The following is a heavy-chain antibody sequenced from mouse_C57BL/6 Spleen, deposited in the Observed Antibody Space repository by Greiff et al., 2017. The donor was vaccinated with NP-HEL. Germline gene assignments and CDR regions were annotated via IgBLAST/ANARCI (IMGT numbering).Heavy chain of an antibody. CDR3: ARSIYYDYDGAWFAY. Sequence: VQLQESGPELVKPGASVKISCKASGYAFSSSWMNWVKQRPGKGLEWIGRIYPGDGDPNYNGKFKGQATLTADKSSSTAYMQLSSLTSEDSAVYFCARSIYYDYDGAWFAYWGQGTLVTVSA. CDR1: GYAFSSSW. V-gene: IGHV1-82*01. CDR2: IYPGDGDP. D-gene: IGHD2-4*01. J-gene: IGHJ3*01.